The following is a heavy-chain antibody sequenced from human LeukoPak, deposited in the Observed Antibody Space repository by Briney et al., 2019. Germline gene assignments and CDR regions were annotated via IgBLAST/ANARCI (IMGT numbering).Heavy chain of an antibody. V-gene: IGHV3-48*02. CDR1: GFTFSSYS. CDR3: AKHYFYSYGSLDY. Sequence: GGSLRLSCAASGFTFSSYSMNWVRQPPGKRLEWVSYISSSSSTTHYADSVKGRFTISRDNAKNSLYLQMNSLRDEDTAVYFCAKHYFYSYGSLDYWGQGTLVTVSS. J-gene: IGHJ4*02. D-gene: IGHD5-18*01. CDR2: ISSSSSTT.